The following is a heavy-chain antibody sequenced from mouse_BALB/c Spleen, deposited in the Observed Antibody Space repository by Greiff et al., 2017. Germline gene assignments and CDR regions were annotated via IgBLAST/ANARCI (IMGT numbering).Heavy chain of an antibody. CDR3: ARPYYHGSSYAMDY. CDR1: GFTFSSYA. CDR2: ISSGGSYT. V-gene: IGHV5-9-3*01. D-gene: IGHD1-1*01. Sequence: DVQLVESGGGLVKPGGSLKLSCAASGFTFSSYAMSWVRQTPEKRLEWVATISSGGSYTYYPDSVKGRFTISRDNAKNTLYLQMSSLRSEDTAMYYCARPYYHGSSYAMDYWGQGTSVTVSS. J-gene: IGHJ4*01.